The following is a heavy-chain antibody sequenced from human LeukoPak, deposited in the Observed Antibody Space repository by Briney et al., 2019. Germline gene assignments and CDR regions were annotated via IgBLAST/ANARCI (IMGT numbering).Heavy chain of an antibody. CDR3: AKDRIAVAGQYYYYMDV. Sequence: GGSLRLSCAASGFTFSSYGMHWVRQAPGKGLEWVAVISYDGSNKYYADSVKGRFTISRDNSKNTLYLQMNSLRAEDTAVYYCAKDRIAVAGQYYYYMDVWGKGTTVTVSS. CDR2: ISYDGSNK. J-gene: IGHJ6*03. V-gene: IGHV3-30*18. D-gene: IGHD6-19*01. CDR1: GFTFSSYG.